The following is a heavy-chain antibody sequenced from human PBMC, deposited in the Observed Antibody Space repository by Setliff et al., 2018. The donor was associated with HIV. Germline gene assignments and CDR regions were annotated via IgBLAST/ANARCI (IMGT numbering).Heavy chain of an antibody. Sequence: PSETLSLTCTVSGGSVDGYYWSWIRQPAGEGLEWIGRMYAAGWSNYNPSLVSRVTMSVDRSKDQFSLRLTSVSAADTAVYYCAGSIYGSGSHPLDIWGQGTPVTVSS. D-gene: IGHD3-10*01. V-gene: IGHV4-4*07. CDR3: AGSIYGSGSHPLDI. CDR2: MYAAGWS. J-gene: IGHJ4*02. CDR1: GGSVDGYY.